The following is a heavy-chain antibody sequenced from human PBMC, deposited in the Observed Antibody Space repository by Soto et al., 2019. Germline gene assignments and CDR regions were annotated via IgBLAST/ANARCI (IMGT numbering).Heavy chain of an antibody. V-gene: IGHV3-30-3*01. CDR3: EREGGDFVVTFDI. CDR1: GFSLNSYI. J-gene: IGHJ3*02. CDR2: ISADGGAK. D-gene: IGHD4-17*01. Sequence: QVSLVESGGGVVQPGRSLRLSCAAYGFSLNSYIMHWVRQAPGKGLEWVADISADGGAKWYMESVKGRFTISRDNSKNTLSLQMDSLTIDDTAVYYCEREGGDFVVTFDIWGQGTMVTVSS.